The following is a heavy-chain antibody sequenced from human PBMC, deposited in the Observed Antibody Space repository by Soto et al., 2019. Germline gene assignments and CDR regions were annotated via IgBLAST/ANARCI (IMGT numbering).Heavy chain of an antibody. V-gene: IGHV3-15*01. CDR1: GFTFSNAW. J-gene: IGHJ6*03. CDR3: TTVSGGYDSLEYYYYYYMDV. CDR2: IKSKTEGGTT. D-gene: IGHD5-12*01. Sequence: GGSLRLSCAASGFTFSNAWMSWVRQAPGKGLEWVGRIKSKTEGGTTDYAAHGKGRFTISRDDSKNTLYRQMNSLKNVDTAVYYCTTVSGGYDSLEYYYYYYMDVWGKGTTVTVSS.